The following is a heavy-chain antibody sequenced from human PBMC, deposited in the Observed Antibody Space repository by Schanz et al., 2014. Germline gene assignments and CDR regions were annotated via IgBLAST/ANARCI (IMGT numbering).Heavy chain of an antibody. CDR3: RLWFGELYYGMDV. CDR2: ISGSGGST. J-gene: IGHJ6*02. CDR1: DFTFSTYS. D-gene: IGHD3-10*01. Sequence: EVHLVESGGGLVKPGGSLRLSCAASDFTFSTYSMNWVRQAPGKGLEWVSAISGSGGSTYYADSVKGRFTISRDNSKNTLYLQMNSLRAEDTAVYYCRLWFGELYYGMDVWGQGTTVTVSS. V-gene: IGHV3-23*04.